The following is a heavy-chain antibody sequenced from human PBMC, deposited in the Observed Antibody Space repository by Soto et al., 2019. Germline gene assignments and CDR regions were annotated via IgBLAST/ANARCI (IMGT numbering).Heavy chain of an antibody. V-gene: IGHV4-31*03. D-gene: IGHD1-7*01. CDR3: ARVPEWTGTTSHYGMDV. CDR2: IYYSGST. CDR1: GGSISSGGYY. Sequence: QVQLQESGPGLVKPSQTLSLTCTVSGGSISSGGYYWSWIRQHPGKGLEWIGYIYYSGSTYYNPSLKRRVTISVDTSKNQFSLKLSSVTAADTAVYYCARVPEWTGTTSHYGMDVWGQGTTVTVSS. J-gene: IGHJ6*02.